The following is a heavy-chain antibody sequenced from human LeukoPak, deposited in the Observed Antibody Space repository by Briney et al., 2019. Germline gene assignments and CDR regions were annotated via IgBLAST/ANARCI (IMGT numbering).Heavy chain of an antibody. CDR2: ISAYNGNT. CDR3: ARDNDSRDPPHFDY. Sequence: ASVKVSCKASGYTFTSYGISWVRQAPGQGLEWMGWISAYNGNTNYAQKLQGRVTMTTDKSTRTAYMELSSLRSEDTAVYYCARDNDSRDPPHFDYWGQGTLVTVSS. V-gene: IGHV1-18*01. J-gene: IGHJ4*02. CDR1: GYTFTSYG. D-gene: IGHD3-16*01.